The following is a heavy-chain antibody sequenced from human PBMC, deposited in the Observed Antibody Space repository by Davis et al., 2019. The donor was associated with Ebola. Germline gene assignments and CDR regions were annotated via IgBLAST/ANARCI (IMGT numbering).Heavy chain of an antibody. CDR1: GLFVSNNY. Sequence: GESLKISCAASGLFVSNNYMNWVRQAPGKGLEWVSGIYSGGSTHYADSVKGRFTISRDNSKNTMYLQMNSLRAEDTAVFHCAKDTASGWSTGYFDLWGRGTLVTVSS. CDR2: IYSGGST. J-gene: IGHJ2*01. CDR3: AKDTASGWSTGYFDL. V-gene: IGHV3-53*01. D-gene: IGHD6-19*01.